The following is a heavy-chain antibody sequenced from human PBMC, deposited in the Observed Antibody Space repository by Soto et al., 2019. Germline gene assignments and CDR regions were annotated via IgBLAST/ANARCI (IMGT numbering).Heavy chain of an antibody. Sequence: PGGSVRLSGAASGFTFRSYAMSWVRQAPGKGLEWVSAISGSGGSTYYADSVKGRLTISRDNSKNTLYLQMNSLRAEDTAVYYCAKLSYFDYWGQGTLVTVSS. CDR1: GFTFRSYA. V-gene: IGHV3-23*01. J-gene: IGHJ4*02. CDR2: ISGSGGST. CDR3: AKLSYFDY.